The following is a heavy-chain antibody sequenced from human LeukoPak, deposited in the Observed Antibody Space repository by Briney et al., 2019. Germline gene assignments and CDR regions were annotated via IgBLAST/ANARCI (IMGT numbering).Heavy chain of an antibody. Sequence: ASVKISCKASGGTFSSYAISWVRQAPGQGLEWMGRIIPILGIANYAQKFQGRVTITADKSTSTAYMELSSLRSEDTAVYYCARDPGTAAPLNWFDPWGQGTLVTVSS. CDR3: ARDPGTAAPLNWFDP. CDR2: IIPILGIA. V-gene: IGHV1-69*04. J-gene: IGHJ5*02. D-gene: IGHD6-13*01. CDR1: GGTFSSYA.